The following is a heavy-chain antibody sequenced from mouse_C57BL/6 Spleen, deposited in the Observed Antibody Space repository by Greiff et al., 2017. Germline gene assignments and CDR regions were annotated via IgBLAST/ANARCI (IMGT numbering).Heavy chain of an antibody. CDR1: GYTFTSYG. CDR3: ARGDYDFYYAMDY. D-gene: IGHD2-4*01. J-gene: IGHJ4*01. V-gene: IGHV1-81*01. Sequence: VKLVESGAELARPGASVKLSCKASGYTFTSYGISWVKQSTGQGLEWIGEIYPRSGNTYYNEKFKGKATLTADKSSSTAYMELRSLTSEDSAVYFCARGDYDFYYAMDYWGQGTSVTVSS. CDR2: IYPRSGNT.